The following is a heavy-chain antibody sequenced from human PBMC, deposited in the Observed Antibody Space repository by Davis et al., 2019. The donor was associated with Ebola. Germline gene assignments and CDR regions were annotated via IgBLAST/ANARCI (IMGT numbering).Heavy chain of an antibody. V-gene: IGHV4-59*01. Sequence: SETLFLTCAVYGGSFSGYYWSWIRQPPGKGLEWIGYIYYSGSTKYNPSLTSRVPISVDTSKNQFSLKLSSVTAADTAVYYCARDTSYWGQGTLVTVSS. D-gene: IGHD1-26*01. J-gene: IGHJ4*02. CDR2: IYYSGST. CDR3: ARDTSY. CDR1: GGSFSGYY.